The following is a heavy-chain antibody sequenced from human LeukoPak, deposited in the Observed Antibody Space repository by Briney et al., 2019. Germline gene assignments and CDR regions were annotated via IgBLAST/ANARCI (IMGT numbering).Heavy chain of an antibody. CDR3: EKKRRYSYGYSDY. CDR2: ISGSGGST. CDR1: GFTFSSYA. Sequence: PGGSLSLSCAASGFTFSSYAMSWVRQAPGKGLEWVSAISGSGGSTYYADSVKGRFTISRDNSKSTLYLQMNSLRAEDTAVYYCEKKRRYSYGYSDYWGQGTLVTVSS. V-gene: IGHV3-23*01. D-gene: IGHD5-18*01. J-gene: IGHJ4*02.